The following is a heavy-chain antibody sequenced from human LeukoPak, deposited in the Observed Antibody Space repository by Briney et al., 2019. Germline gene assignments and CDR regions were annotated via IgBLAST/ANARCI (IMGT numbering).Heavy chain of an antibody. Sequence: PSETLSLTCTVSGGSISSSSYYWGWIRQPPGKGLEWIGSIYYSGSTYYNPSLKSRVTISVDTSKNQFSLKLSSVTAADTAVFYCAKEGRDSGGYNGWFEPWGQGTLVTVSS. CDR2: IYYSGST. CDR3: AKEGRDSGGYNGWFEP. J-gene: IGHJ5*02. V-gene: IGHV4-39*07. CDR1: GGSISSSSYY. D-gene: IGHD2-15*01.